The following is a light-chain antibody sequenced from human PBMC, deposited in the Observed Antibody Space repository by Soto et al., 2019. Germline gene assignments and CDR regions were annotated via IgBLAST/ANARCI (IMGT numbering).Light chain of an antibody. Sequence: QSVLTQPPSVSASPGQRVTISCSGSSSNIGNNFVSWYQQLPATAPKLLIYENNKRPSGIPDRFSGSKSGTSATLGITGLQTGDAADYYCGTWDSSLSDYVFGTGTKLTVL. J-gene: IGLJ1*01. CDR2: ENN. V-gene: IGLV1-51*02. CDR3: GTWDSSLSDYV. CDR1: SSNIGNNF.